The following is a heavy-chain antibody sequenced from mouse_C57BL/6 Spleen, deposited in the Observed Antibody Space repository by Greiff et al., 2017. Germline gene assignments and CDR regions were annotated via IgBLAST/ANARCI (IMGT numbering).Heavy chain of an antibody. Sequence: VKLMESGPGLVQPSQSLSITCTVSGFSLTSYGVHWVRQSPGKGLEWLGVIWRGGSTDYNAAFMSRLSITKDNSKSQVFFKMNSLQAEDTAIYYCAKSSLGGYAMDYWGQGTSVTVSS. CDR3: AKSSLGGYAMDY. CDR2: IWRGGST. V-gene: IGHV2-5*01. J-gene: IGHJ4*01. D-gene: IGHD1-1*02. CDR1: GFSLTSYG.